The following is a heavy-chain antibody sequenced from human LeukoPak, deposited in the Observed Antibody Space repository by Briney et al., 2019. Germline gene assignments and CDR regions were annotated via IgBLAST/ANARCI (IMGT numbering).Heavy chain of an antibody. CDR1: GFTFSSYS. CDR2: ISGSGGST. Sequence: GGSLRLSCAASGFTFSSYSMNWVRQAPGKGLEWVSAISGSGGSTYYADSVKGRFTISRDNSKNTLYLQMNSLRAEDTAVYYRAKDGDSGYYDSSGFLDYWGQGTLVTVSS. J-gene: IGHJ4*02. CDR3: AKDGDSGYYDSSGFLDY. V-gene: IGHV3-23*01. D-gene: IGHD3-22*01.